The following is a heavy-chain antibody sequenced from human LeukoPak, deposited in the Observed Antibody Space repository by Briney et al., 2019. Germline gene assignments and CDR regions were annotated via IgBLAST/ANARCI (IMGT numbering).Heavy chain of an antibody. V-gene: IGHV1-69*04. CDR1: GGTFSSYA. Sequence: RASVKVSCKASGGTFSSYAISWVRPAPGQGLEWMGRIIPILGIANYAQKFQGRVTITADKSTSTAYMELSSLRSEDTAVYYCAREHDSSGYYSRDYYYYGMDVWGQGTTVAVSS. CDR3: AREHDSSGYYSRDYYYYGMDV. D-gene: IGHD3-22*01. J-gene: IGHJ6*02. CDR2: IIPILGIA.